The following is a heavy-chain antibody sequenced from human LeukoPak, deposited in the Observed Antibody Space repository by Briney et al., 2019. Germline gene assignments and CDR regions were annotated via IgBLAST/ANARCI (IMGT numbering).Heavy chain of an antibody. V-gene: IGHV3-23*01. CDR3: ASIPTYYYDSSGYYVNDY. J-gene: IGHJ4*02. CDR2: ISGSGGST. D-gene: IGHD3-22*01. CDR1: GFTFSSYA. Sequence: PGGSLRLSCAASGFTFSSYAMSWVRQAPGKGLEWVSAISGSGGSTYYADSVKGRFTISRDNAKNSLYLQMNSLRAEDTAVYYCASIPTYYYDSSGYYVNDYWGQGTLVTVSS.